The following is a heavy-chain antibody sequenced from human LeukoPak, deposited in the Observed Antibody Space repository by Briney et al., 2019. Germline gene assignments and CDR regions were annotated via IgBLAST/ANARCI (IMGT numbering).Heavy chain of an antibody. CDR3: ARGPKRWSGYYLDY. J-gene: IGHJ4*02. D-gene: IGHD3-3*01. V-gene: IGHV1-2*02. CDR2: INPNSGGT. Sequence: ASVKVSCKASGHTFTGYYMHWVRQAPGQGLEWMGWINPNSGGTNYAQKFQGRVTMTRDTSISTAYMELSRLRSDDTAVYYCARGPKRWSGYYLDYWGQGTLVTVSS. CDR1: GHTFTGYY.